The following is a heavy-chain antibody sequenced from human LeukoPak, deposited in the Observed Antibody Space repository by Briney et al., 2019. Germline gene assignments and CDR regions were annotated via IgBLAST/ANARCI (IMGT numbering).Heavy chain of an antibody. V-gene: IGHV1-18*01. J-gene: IGHJ6*03. CDR2: IFSYIGQT. CDR1: GHTPNSYG. CDR3: ANVAKGRFFFYYMDV. Sequence: GASVKVSCKASGHTPNSYGFTWIRQAPGQRLEWSGWIFSYIGQTKYADKFQGRVTRALDTSKTTAYLDLRSLRSDDTAVYFCANVAKGRFFFYYMDVWGEGTTVTVS. D-gene: IGHD3-3*01.